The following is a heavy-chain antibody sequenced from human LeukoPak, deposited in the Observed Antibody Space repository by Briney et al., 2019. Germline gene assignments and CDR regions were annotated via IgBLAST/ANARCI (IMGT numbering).Heavy chain of an antibody. Sequence: GGSLRLSCAASGFTFSSYSMNWVRQAPGKGLEWVSSISSSSSYIYYADSVKGRFTISRDNAKNSLYLQMNSLRSDDTAVYYCARTVGATWRWFDPWGQGTLVTVSS. V-gene: IGHV3-21*04. CDR2: ISSSSSYI. D-gene: IGHD1-26*01. CDR3: ARTVGATWRWFDP. J-gene: IGHJ5*02. CDR1: GFTFSSYS.